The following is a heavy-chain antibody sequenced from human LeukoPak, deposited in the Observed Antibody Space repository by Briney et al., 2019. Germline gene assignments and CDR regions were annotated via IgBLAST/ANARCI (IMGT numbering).Heavy chain of an antibody. J-gene: IGHJ4*02. V-gene: IGHV4-4*02. CDR3: ARRCSGGSCCDY. CDR2: IYHSGST. Sequence: GSLRLSCAASGFSFSNAWMSWVRQAPGKGLEWIGEIYHSGSTNYNPSLKSRVTISVDKSKNQLSLKLSAVTAADTAVYYCARRCSGGSCCDYWGQGTLVTVSS. CDR1: GFSFSNAW. D-gene: IGHD2-15*01.